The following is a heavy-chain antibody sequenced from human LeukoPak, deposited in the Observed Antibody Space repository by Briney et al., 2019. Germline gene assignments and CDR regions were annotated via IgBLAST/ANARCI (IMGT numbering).Heavy chain of an antibody. D-gene: IGHD2-2*01. Sequence: GGSLRLSCVASGFTFSSYSMNWVRQAPGKGLEWVSSISSSSSYIYYADSVKGRFTISRDNAKNSLYLQMNGLRAEDTAVYYCARVGYCSSTSCHFFDYWGQGTQVTVSS. V-gene: IGHV3-21*01. CDR2: ISSSSSYI. CDR3: ARVGYCSSTSCHFFDY. J-gene: IGHJ4*02. CDR1: GFTFSSYS.